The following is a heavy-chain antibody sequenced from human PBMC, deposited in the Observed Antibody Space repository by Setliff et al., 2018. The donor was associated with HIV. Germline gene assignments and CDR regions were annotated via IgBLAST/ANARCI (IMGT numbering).Heavy chain of an antibody. CDR1: GGSISSSSYY. Sequence: PSETLSLTCNVSGGSISSSSYYWGWIRQSPGKGLEWIGSFHHSGSTSYNPSLRSRLTISVDTSKNQFSLKLRSVTAADTAVYYCARWTYYHASGSYRGKFDYWGQGTLVTVSS. J-gene: IGHJ4*02. V-gene: IGHV4-39*01. CDR3: ARWTYYHASGSYRGKFDY. D-gene: IGHD3-10*01. CDR2: FHHSGST.